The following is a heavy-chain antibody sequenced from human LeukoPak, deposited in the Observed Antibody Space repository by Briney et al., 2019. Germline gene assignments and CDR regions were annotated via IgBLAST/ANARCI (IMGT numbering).Heavy chain of an antibody. Sequence: SENLSLTCAVYGGSFSGYYWSWIRQPPGKGLEWIGEINHSGSTNYTPSLKSRVTISVDTSKNQFSLKLSSVTAADTAVYYCARVKDLNWFDPWGQGTLVTVSS. J-gene: IGHJ5*02. CDR1: GGSFSGYY. CDR2: INHSGST. CDR3: ARVKDLNWFDP. V-gene: IGHV4-34*01.